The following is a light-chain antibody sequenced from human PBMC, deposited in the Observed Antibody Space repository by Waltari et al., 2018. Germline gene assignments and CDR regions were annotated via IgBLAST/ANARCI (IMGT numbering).Light chain of an antibody. CDR2: HAN. V-gene: IGKV1-17*01. CDR1: QGIRSY. CDR3: QQGNSYPWT. Sequence: DIQMSQSPSSLSASVGDRVTITCRASQGIRSYLNWFQQKPGKALRLLIYHANSLASGVPSRFSGSGSGTEFTLTISSLQPEDFATYYCQQGNSYPWTFGQGTKVEVK. J-gene: IGKJ1*01.